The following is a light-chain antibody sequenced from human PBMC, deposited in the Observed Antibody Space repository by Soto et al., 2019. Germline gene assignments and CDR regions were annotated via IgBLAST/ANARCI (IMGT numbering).Light chain of an antibody. CDR3: TQGRQTLT. CDR2: LGS. V-gene: IGKV2-28*01. J-gene: IGKJ4*01. Sequence: EIVMTQSPLSLPVTPGEPSSISCSSSHSLLHSNGYNYLDWYLQKPVQSPLLLIYLGSNRASGVPDRFSGRGSGTDFTLKNSRVKDEDVGDFYCTQGRQTLTFGGGTKVDI. CDR1: HSLLHSNGYNY.